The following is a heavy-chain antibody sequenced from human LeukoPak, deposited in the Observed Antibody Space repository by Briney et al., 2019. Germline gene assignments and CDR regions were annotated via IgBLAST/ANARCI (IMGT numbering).Heavy chain of an antibody. Sequence: GASVKVSCKASGYTFTGYYMHWVRQAPGQGLEWMGWINPNSGGTNYAQKFQGRVTMTRDTSISTAYMELSRLRSDDTAVYYCASDGVVAGPPAHYGMDVWGQGTTVTVSS. V-gene: IGHV1-2*02. D-gene: IGHD2-15*01. CDR1: GYTFTGYY. CDR3: ASDGVVAGPPAHYGMDV. CDR2: INPNSGGT. J-gene: IGHJ6*02.